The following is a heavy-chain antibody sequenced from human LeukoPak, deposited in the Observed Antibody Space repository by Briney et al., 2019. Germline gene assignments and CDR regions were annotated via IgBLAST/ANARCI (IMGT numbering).Heavy chain of an antibody. CDR3: ARGFWSGGAARPVDY. J-gene: IGHJ4*02. D-gene: IGHD6-6*01. Sequence: SGGSLRLSCAASGFIFSSYSMNWVRQAPGKGLEWVSYISSSGSTIYYADSVKGRFTISRDNAKNSLYLQMNSLRAEDTAVYYCARGFWSGGAARPVDYWGQGTLVTVSS. V-gene: IGHV3-48*04. CDR2: ISSSGSTI. CDR1: GFIFSSYS.